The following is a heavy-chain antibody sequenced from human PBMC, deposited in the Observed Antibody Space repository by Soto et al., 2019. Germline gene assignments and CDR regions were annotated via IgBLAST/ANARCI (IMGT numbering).Heavy chain of an antibody. CDR1: GYTFTGYY. V-gene: IGHV1-2*02. D-gene: IGHD3-22*01. J-gene: IGHJ4*02. Sequence: ASVKVSCKASGYTFTGYYMHWVRQAPGQGLEWMGWINPNSGGTNYAQKFQGRVTMTRDTSISTAYMELSRLRSDDTAVYYCAREGYYYDSSGSLDYWGQGALVTVSS. CDR3: AREGYYYDSSGSLDY. CDR2: INPNSGGT.